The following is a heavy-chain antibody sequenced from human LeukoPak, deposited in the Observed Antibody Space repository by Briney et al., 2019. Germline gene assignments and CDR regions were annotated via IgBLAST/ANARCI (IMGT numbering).Heavy chain of an antibody. D-gene: IGHD6-13*01. CDR1: GFIFSSYS. CDR3: ASGIAAAEGDY. CDR2: ISGSGDSA. Sequence: PGGSLRLSCAASGFIFSSYSMAWVRQTPGKGLEWVSGISGSGDSAYYADSVKGRFTIFRDNYQNTLHLQMTSLRVDDTAFYYCASGIAAAEGDYWGQGTLVTVSS. J-gene: IGHJ4*02. V-gene: IGHV3-23*01.